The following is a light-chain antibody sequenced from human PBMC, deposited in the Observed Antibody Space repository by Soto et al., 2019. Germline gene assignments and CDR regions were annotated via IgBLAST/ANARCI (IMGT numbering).Light chain of an antibody. Sequence: QSVLTQPPSVSGATGQRVTISCTGSSSNIGAGYDVHWYQQLPGTAPKLLIYGNSNRPSGVPDRFSGSKSGTSASLAITGLQAEDEADYYFQSYDSSLSGSVFGGGTNLTVL. CDR1: SSNIGAGYD. CDR3: QSYDSSLSGSV. J-gene: IGLJ2*01. V-gene: IGLV1-40*01. CDR2: GNS.